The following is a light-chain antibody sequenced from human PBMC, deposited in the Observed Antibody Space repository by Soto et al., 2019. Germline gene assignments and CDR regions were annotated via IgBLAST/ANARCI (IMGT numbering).Light chain of an antibody. CDR1: SSDVGGYNY. CDR2: EVS. J-gene: IGLJ2*01. V-gene: IGLV2-8*01. Sequence: QSALTQPPSASGSPGQSVTISCTGTSSDVGGYNYVSWYQQHPGKAPKLMIYEVSKRASGVPDRFSGSKSGNTASLTVSGLQAEDEADYYCSSYAGSKNLVFGGGTQLTVL. CDR3: SSYAGSKNLV.